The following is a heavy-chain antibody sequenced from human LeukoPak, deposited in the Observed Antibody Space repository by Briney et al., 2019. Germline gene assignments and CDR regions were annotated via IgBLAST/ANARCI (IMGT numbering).Heavy chain of an antibody. CDR1: GFSFTTYW. Sequence: GGSLRLPCAASGFSFTTYWMSWVRQPPGKGLEWVANIKQDGTEKYYVDSVKGRFTISRDNSKNTLYLQMNSLRAEDTAVYYCARPHYADYYYYMDVWGKGTTVTVSS. V-gene: IGHV3-7*01. J-gene: IGHJ6*03. D-gene: IGHD4-17*01. CDR2: IKQDGTEK. CDR3: ARPHYADYYYYMDV.